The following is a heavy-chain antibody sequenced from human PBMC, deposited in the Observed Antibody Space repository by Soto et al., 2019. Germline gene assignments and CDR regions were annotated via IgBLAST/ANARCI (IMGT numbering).Heavy chain of an antibody. Sequence: GASVKVSCKASGGTFSSYAISWVRQAPGQGLEWMGGIIPIFGTANYAQKFQGRVTITAGESTSTAYMELSSLRSEDTAVYYCARFITMVRGVIKAGYYYYGMDVWGQGTTVTVSS. J-gene: IGHJ6*02. CDR3: ARFITMVRGVIKAGYYYYGMDV. CDR2: IIPIFGTA. CDR1: GGTFSSYA. D-gene: IGHD3-10*01. V-gene: IGHV1-69*13.